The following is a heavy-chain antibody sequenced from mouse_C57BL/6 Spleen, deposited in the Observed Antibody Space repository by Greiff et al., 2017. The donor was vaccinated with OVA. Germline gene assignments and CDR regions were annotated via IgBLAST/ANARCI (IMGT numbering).Heavy chain of an antibody. J-gene: IGHJ4*01. V-gene: IGHV5-9-1*02. CDR1: GFTFSSYA. CDR3: TRDRGGYPYAMDY. Sequence: EVKLEESGEGLVKPGGSLKLSCAASGFTFSSYAMSWVRQTPEKRLEWVAYISSGGDYIYYADTVKGRFTISRDNARNTLYLQMSSLKSEDTAMYYCTRDRGGYPYAMDYWGQGTSVTVSS. D-gene: IGHD2-2*01. CDR2: ISSGGDYI.